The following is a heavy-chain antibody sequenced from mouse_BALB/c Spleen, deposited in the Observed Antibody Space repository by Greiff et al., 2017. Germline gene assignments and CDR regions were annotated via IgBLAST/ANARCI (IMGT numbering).Heavy chain of an antibody. Sequence: EVKLMESGGGLVKPGGSLKLSCAASGFAFSSYDMSWVRQTPEKRLEWVAYISSGGGSTYYPDTVKGRFTISRDNAKNTLYLQMSSLKSEDTAMYYCARHGPIYYYGSSYYFDYWGQGTTLTVSS. CDR3: ARHGPIYYYGSSYYFDY. D-gene: IGHD1-1*01. CDR1: GFAFSSYD. CDR2: ISSGGGST. V-gene: IGHV5-12-1*01. J-gene: IGHJ2*01.